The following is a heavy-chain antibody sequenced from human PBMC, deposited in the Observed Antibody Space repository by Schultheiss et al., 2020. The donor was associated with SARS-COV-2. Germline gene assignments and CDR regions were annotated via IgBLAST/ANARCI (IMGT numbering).Heavy chain of an antibody. V-gene: IGHV4-38-2*01. CDR3: ARGGWFVVGPGNGMDV. CDR1: GYSISSGYY. Sequence: SETLSLTCAVSGYSISSGYYWGWIRQPPGKGLEWIGSIYYSGSTYYNPSLKSRVTISVDTSKNQFSLKLSSVTAADTAVYYCARGGWFVVGPGNGMDVWGQGTTVTVSS. D-gene: IGHD2-21*01. CDR2: IYYSGST. J-gene: IGHJ6*02.